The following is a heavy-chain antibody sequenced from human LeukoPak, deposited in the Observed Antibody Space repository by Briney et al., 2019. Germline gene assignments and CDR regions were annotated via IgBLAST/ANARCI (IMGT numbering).Heavy chain of an antibody. CDR1: GFTFNNYG. D-gene: IGHD4-11*01. CDR3: ARTNERYSNYNLFDY. V-gene: IGHV3-33*01. Sequence: GGSLRLSCAASGFTFNNYGMYWVRQAPDKGLEWVAVIWYDGSNKYYADSVKGRFTISGDNSENTLYLQMNSLRAEDTAVYYCARTNERYSNYNLFDYWGQGTLVTVSS. J-gene: IGHJ4*02. CDR2: IWYDGSNK.